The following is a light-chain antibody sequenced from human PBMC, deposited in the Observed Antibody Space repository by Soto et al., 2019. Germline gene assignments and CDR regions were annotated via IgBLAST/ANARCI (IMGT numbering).Light chain of an antibody. CDR1: RNIGTW. V-gene: IGKV1-5*03. Sequence: DTQMTQSPSTLSASVGDSVSITCRASRNIGTWLAWYQQKPGKAPNLLIYRASTLASGVPSRFSGSGSGTEFTLTISSLQPDDFATYYCHRHETYPLGFGGGTKVDI. CDR3: HRHETYPLG. CDR2: RAS. J-gene: IGKJ4*01.